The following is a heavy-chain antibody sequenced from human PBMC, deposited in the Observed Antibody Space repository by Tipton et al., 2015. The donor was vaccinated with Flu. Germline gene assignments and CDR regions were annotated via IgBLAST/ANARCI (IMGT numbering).Heavy chain of an antibody. Sequence: QLVQSGAEVKKPGDSLRISCEASGYSFTYFWIGWVRQMPGKGLEWMAFVFPDDSDTRYSPSFQGRVTISADKSTNTAYLQWSSLKASDSAMYYCARFTAAGTFVYDYWGHGTPVTVSS. CDR2: VFPDDSDT. D-gene: IGHD6-13*01. V-gene: IGHV5-51*01. J-gene: IGHJ4*01. CDR1: GYSFTYFW. CDR3: ARFTAAGTFVYDY.